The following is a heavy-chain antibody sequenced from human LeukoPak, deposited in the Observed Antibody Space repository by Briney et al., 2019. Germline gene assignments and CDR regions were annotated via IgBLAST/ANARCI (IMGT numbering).Heavy chain of an antibody. CDR3: TRGMTVAANWFDS. CDR2: IKQDGSEK. Sequence: PGGSLRLSCAASGFTFSSYWMSWVRQAPGKGLEWVANIKQDGSEKSYVDSVKGRFTISRDNAKNSLYLQMNSLRVEDTAVYYCTRGMTVAANWFDSWGQGTLVTVSS. J-gene: IGHJ5*01. D-gene: IGHD6-19*01. CDR1: GFTFSSYW. V-gene: IGHV3-7*04.